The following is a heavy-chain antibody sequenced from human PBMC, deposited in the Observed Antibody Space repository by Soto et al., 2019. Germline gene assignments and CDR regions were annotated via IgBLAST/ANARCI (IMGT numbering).Heavy chain of an antibody. V-gene: IGHV3-30-3*01. J-gene: IGHJ6*02. CDR1: GFTFSSYA. D-gene: IGHD3-3*01. CDR3: ARGYDFWSGYYYPYGMDV. Sequence: QVQLVESGGGVVQPGRSLRLSCAASGFTFSSYAMHWVRQAPGKGLEWVAVISYDGSNKNHADTVKGRFTISRDNSXXTXYLQMNSLRTEDTAVYYCARGYDFWSGYYYPYGMDVWGQGTTVTVSS. CDR2: ISYDGSNK.